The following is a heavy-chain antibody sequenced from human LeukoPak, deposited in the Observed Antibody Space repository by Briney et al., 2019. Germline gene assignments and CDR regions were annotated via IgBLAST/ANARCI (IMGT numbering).Heavy chain of an antibody. V-gene: IGHV4-38-2*01. CDR3: ARNVRDYYFWSSYYY. CDR2: IYHSGNT. Sequence: SETLSLTCAVSGYSISSDYYWAWIRQPPGKGLEWIGSIYHSGNTYYNPSLNSRVTISVDTSKNQFSLKLSSVTAADTAVYYCARNVRDYYFWSSYYYWGQGTLVTVSS. D-gene: IGHD3-3*01. CDR1: GYSISSDYY. J-gene: IGHJ4*02.